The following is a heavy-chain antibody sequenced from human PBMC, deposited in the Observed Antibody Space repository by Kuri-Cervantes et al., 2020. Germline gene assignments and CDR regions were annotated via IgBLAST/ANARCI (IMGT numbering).Heavy chain of an antibody. CDR1: GFAFEDHA. V-gene: IGHV3-23*01. CDR2: ISGSGNSG. CDR3: GSGSYYLPSDY. J-gene: IGHJ4*02. D-gene: IGHD1-26*01. Sequence: ETLSLTCAASGFAFEDHAINWVRQAPGKGLEWVSGISGSGNSGYSSDSVKGRFTLSRDKARSTVYLHMNSLRAEDTAVYYCGSGSYYLPSDYWGQGTLVTVSS.